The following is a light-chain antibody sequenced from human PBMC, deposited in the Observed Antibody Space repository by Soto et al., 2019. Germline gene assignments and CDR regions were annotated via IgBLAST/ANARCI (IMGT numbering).Light chain of an antibody. CDR1: SSDVGGYNY. CDR2: DVS. V-gene: IGLV2-11*01. CDR3: CSYAGSYTYV. Sequence: QSALTQPRPVSGSPGQSVTLSCTGTSSDVGGYNYVSWYQQHPDKAPKVMIYDVSKRPSGVPDRFSGSKSGNTASLTISGLQAEDEADYYCCSYAGSYTYVFGSGTKVTVL. J-gene: IGLJ1*01.